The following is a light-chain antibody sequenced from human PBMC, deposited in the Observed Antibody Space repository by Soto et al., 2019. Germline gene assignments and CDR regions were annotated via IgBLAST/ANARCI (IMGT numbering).Light chain of an antibody. CDR1: QSISSY. J-gene: IGKJ4*01. CDR2: AAS. Sequence: DIQMTQSPSSLSASVGDRVTITCRASQSISSYLNWYQQKPRKAPKLLIYAASSLQSGVPSRFSGSGSGTDFTLTISSLQPEDFATYYCQQSYSTPLTYGGGTTVDIK. CDR3: QQSYSTPLT. V-gene: IGKV1-39*01.